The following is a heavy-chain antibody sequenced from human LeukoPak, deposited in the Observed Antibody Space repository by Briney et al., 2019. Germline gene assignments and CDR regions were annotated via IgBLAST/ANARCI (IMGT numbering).Heavy chain of an antibody. D-gene: IGHD3-9*01. V-gene: IGHV4-59*01. CDR1: GGSISSYY. CDR3: ARSVVYFDTTYYYYYGMDV. Sequence: SETLSLTCTVSGGSISSYYWSWIRQPPGKGLEWIGYIYYSGSTNYNPSLKSRVTISVDTSKNQFSLKLSSVTAADTAVYYCARSVVYFDTTYYYYYGMDVWGQGTTVTVSS. CDR2: IYYSGST. J-gene: IGHJ6*02.